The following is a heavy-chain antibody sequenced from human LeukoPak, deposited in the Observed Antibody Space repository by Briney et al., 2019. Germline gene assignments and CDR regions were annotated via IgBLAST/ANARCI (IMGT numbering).Heavy chain of an antibody. CDR2: IYTSGST. V-gene: IGHV4-4*07. J-gene: IGHJ4*02. CDR1: GGSISSYY. CDR3: ARESNPARPLDY. Sequence: SETLSLTCTVSGGSISSYYWSWIRQPAGKGLEWIGRIYTSGSTNYNPSLKSRVTMSVDMSKNQFSLKLSSVTAADTAVYYCARESNPARPLDYWGQGTLVTVSS. D-gene: IGHD4-11*01.